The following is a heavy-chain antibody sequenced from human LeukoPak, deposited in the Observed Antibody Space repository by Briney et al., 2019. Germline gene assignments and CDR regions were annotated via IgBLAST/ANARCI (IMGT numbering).Heavy chain of an antibody. CDR3: ARESGSPPEGYGMDV. V-gene: IGHV1-18*01. D-gene: IGHD3-10*01. CDR2: ISADNGDT. Sequence: ASVKVSCKASGYTFTNYGISWVRQAPGQGLEWMGWISADNGDTNYAQKFQGRVTMTTDASTTTAHMELRSLRSDDTAVYYCARESGSPPEGYGMDVWGQGTTVTVSS. J-gene: IGHJ6*02. CDR1: GYTFTNYG.